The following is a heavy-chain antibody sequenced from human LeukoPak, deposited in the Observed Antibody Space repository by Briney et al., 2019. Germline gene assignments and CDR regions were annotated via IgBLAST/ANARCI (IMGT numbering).Heavy chain of an antibody. CDR1: GYTFTSYY. V-gene: IGHV1-46*01. CDR2: INPSGGST. D-gene: IGHD6-6*01. Sequence: ASVKVSCKASGYTFTSYYMHWVRQAPGQGLEWMGIINPSGGSTSYAQKFQGRVTMTRDMSTSTVYMELSSLRSEDTAMYYCARWGHGSSLVYYFDYWGQGTLVTVSS. J-gene: IGHJ4*02. CDR3: ARWGHGSSLVYYFDY.